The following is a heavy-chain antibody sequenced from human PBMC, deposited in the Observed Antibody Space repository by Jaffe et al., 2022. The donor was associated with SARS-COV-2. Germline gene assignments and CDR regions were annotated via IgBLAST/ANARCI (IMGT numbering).Heavy chain of an antibody. CDR3: ARDLGEWPTCPDY. CDR2: ISYDGSNK. J-gene: IGHJ4*02. D-gene: IGHD3-10*01. CDR1: GFTFSSYA. V-gene: IGHV3-30-3*01. Sequence: QVQLVESGGGVVQPGRSLRLSCAASGFTFSSYAMHWVRQAPGKGLEWVAVISYDGSNKYYADSVKGRFTISRDNSKNTLYLQMNSLRAEDTAVYYCARDLGEWPTCPDYWGQGTLVTVSS.